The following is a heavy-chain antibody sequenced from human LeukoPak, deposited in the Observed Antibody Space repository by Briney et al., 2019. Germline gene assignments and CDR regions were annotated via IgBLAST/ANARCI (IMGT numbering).Heavy chain of an antibody. J-gene: IGHJ5*02. D-gene: IGHD3-10*01. CDR3: ARPNYYPSWFDP. V-gene: IGHV4-39*01. Sequence: PSETLSLTCTVSGGSISGSSYYWGWIRQPPGKGLEWIGSIYYSGSTYYNPSLKSRVTISVDTSKNQFSLKLSSVTAADTAVYYCARPNYYPSWFDPWGQGTLVTVSS. CDR2: IYYSGST. CDR1: GGSISGSSYY.